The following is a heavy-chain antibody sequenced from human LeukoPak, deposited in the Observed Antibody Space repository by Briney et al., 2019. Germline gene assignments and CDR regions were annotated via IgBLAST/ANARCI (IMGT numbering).Heavy chain of an antibody. Sequence: PGGSLRLSCAASGFTFSSYGMHWVRHTPGKGLVWVSRIKGDGSSTSYADSVKGRFTISRDNAKNTLYLQMNSLRAEDPAVYYCARDGYSFGHDFDYWGQGTLVTVSS. CDR1: GFTFSSYG. V-gene: IGHV3-74*01. J-gene: IGHJ4*02. CDR3: ARDGYSFGHDFDY. D-gene: IGHD5-18*01. CDR2: IKGDGSST.